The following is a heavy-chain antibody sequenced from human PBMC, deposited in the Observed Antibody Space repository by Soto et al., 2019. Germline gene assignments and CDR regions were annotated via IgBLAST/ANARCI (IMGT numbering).Heavy chain of an antibody. D-gene: IGHD3-3*01. CDR3: ARGHLWLED. V-gene: IGHV4-59*01. CDR1: GVSISGFY. Sequence: QVQLQGSGPGLVRPSETLSLTCAVSGVSISGFYWSWIRQPPGKGLEYMGYIYYSGSTYYNPSLKSRVTVSLNSSENQFTLKLTSVTAADTAIYYCARGHLWLEDWGQGTLVTVSS. J-gene: IGHJ4*02. CDR2: IYYSGST.